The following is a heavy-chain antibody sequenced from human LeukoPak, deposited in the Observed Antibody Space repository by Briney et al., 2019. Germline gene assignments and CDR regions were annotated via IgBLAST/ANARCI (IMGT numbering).Heavy chain of an antibody. CDR1: GGSISSSSYY. CDR3: AKHPLAAAGFDY. J-gene: IGHJ4*02. V-gene: IGHV4-39*01. D-gene: IGHD6-13*01. CDR2: IYYSGST. Sequence: SETLSLTCTVCGGSISSSSYYWGWIRQPPGKGLEWIGSIYYSGSTYYNPSLKSRVTISVDTSKNQFSLKLSSVTAADTAVYYCAKHPLAAAGFDYWGQGTLVTVSS.